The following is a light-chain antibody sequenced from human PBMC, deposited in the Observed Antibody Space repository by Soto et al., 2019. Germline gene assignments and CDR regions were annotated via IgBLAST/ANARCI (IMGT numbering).Light chain of an antibody. CDR3: QSYDSSLSGWV. CDR2: GNN. J-gene: IGLJ3*02. CDR1: GAGYD. Sequence: QSVLTQPPSGSGAPGQRVTISCIGAGYDVHWYQQLPGTAPKVLIYGNNNRPSGVPDLFSCSKSGTSASLAITGLQAEDEADYYCQSYDSSLSGWVFGGGTKLTVL. V-gene: IGLV1-40*01.